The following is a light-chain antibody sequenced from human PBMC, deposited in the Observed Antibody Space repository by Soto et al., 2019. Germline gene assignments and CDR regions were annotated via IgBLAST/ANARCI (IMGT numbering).Light chain of an antibody. CDR2: SAS. V-gene: IGKV1-39*01. CDR3: QQGYTTPFT. J-gene: IGKJ3*01. CDR1: QTISTY. Sequence: DIQMTQSPSSLSASLGDRVTITCRASQTISTYLNWYQHKPGRAPNLLIYSASSLQSGVPSRFSGSGSGTDFTLTISSLQPEDSATYYCQQGYTTPFTFGPGTKVDIK.